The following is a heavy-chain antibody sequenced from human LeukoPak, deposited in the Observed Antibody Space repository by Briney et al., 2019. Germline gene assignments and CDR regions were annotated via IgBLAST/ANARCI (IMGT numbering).Heavy chain of an antibody. Sequence: SETLSLTCTVSGGSISSYYWSWIRQPPRKGLEWIGYIYYSGSTNYNPSLKSRVTISVDTSKNQFSLKLSSVTAADTAVYYCARDGSYTPYYFDYWGQGTLVTVSS. CDR3: ARDGSYTPYYFDY. CDR2: IYYSGST. J-gene: IGHJ4*02. D-gene: IGHD1-26*01. V-gene: IGHV4-59*01. CDR1: GGSISSYY.